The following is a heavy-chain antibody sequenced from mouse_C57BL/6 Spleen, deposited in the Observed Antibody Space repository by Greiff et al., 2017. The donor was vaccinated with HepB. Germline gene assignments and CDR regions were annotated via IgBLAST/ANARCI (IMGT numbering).Heavy chain of an antibody. D-gene: IGHD2-5*01. CDR1: GYTFTSYW. Sequence: QVQLKQPGAELVMPGASVKLSCKASGYTFTSYWMHWVKQRPGQGLEWIGEIDPSDSYTNYNQKFKGKSTLTVDKSSSTAYMQLSSLTSEDSAVYYCARGDSNYHFDYWGQGTTLTVSS. CDR2: IDPSDSYT. V-gene: IGHV1-69*01. J-gene: IGHJ2*01. CDR3: ARGDSNYHFDY.